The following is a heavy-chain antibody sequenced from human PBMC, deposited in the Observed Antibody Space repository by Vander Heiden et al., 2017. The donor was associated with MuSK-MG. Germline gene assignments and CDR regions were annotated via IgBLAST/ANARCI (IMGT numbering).Heavy chain of an antibody. CDR2: VYTSGST. CDR1: GGSVNDFY. J-gene: IGHJ4*02. CDR3: ARSCCSWYPITLDS. D-gene: IGHD6-13*01. V-gene: IGHV4-4*07. Sequence: LQLQESGPGLVRPSETLSLTCTVSGGSVNDFYWTWIRQPAGKGLEWIGRVYTSGSTNYNPSLKSRVTMSFDTSKKQLSLKMTYVTAADTAVYYCARSCCSWYPITLDSWGQGTPVTVSS.